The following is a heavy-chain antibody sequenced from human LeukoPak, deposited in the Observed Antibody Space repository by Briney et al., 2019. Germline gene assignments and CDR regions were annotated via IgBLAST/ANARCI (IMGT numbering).Heavy chain of an antibody. J-gene: IGHJ5*02. CDR2: INHSGST. Sequence: PSETLSLTCAVYGGSFSGYYWSWIRQPPGKGLEWIGEINHSGSTNYNPSLKSRVTISVDTSKNQFSLKLSSLTAADTAVYYCARGRGVPKRNHNTGRWFDPWGQGTLVTVSS. CDR3: ARGRGVPKRNHNTGRWFDP. V-gene: IGHV4-34*01. CDR1: GGSFSGYY. D-gene: IGHD1-14*01.